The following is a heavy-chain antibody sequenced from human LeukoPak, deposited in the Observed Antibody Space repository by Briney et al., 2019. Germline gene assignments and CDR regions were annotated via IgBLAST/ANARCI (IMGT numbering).Heavy chain of an antibody. CDR3: ARIRCSPGDDSCYNY. Sequence: SETLSLTRGVRGVSFSGNYWSWICQSPGKGREGIGEIYQTKYTTYNPSLKSRVTIWADTSVNQLSLTVTSVTAADTAIYYCARIRCSPGDDSCYNYWGRGTLVTVSS. CDR1: GVSFSGNY. J-gene: IGHJ4*02. D-gene: IGHD2-21*01. V-gene: IGHV4-34*01. CDR2: IYQTKYT.